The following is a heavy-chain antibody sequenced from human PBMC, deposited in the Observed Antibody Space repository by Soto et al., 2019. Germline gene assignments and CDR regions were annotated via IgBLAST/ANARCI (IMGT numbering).Heavy chain of an antibody. CDR2: ISHSGDT. CDR3: PRKMSGKRKYLGWLSPLTS. J-gene: IGHJ5*02. CDR1: GDSITSHDFY. V-gene: IGHV4-39*01. D-gene: IGHD3-9*01. Sequence: PSETLSLTCTVSGDSITSHDFYWGWIRRPPGQGLEWIGTISHSGDTFYNPPLKSRLTMSLDASKSQFSMRLTSVTAADAAVYFCPRKMSGKRKYLGWLSPLTSWGQGNQVYVS.